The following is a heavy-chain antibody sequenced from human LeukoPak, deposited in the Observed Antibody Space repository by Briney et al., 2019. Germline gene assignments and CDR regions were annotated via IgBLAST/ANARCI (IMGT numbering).Heavy chain of an antibody. J-gene: IGHJ6*02. CDR3: ARVANITTFGMDV. Sequence: GGSLRLSCAASGFTFSSYGMHWVRQVRQAPGKGPEWVAVIWFDGSKKYYSDSVKGRFTISRDNSKNTLYLQMNSLRAEDTAVYYCARVANITTFGMDVWGQGTTVTVSS. CDR2: IWFDGSKK. V-gene: IGHV3-33*01. CDR1: GFTFSSYG. D-gene: IGHD3-9*01.